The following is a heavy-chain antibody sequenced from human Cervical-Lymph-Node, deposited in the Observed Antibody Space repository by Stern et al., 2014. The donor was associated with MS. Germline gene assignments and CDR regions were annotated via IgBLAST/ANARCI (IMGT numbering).Heavy chain of an antibody. D-gene: IGHD3-9*01. J-gene: IGHJ4*02. CDR2: ITPIFGRA. CDR1: GGTFSTYA. Sequence: QVQLVQSGAEVKKPGSSVKVSCKAYGGTFSTYAISWVRQAPGQGLEWMGGITPIFGRANYAQRFQGRVTITADESTSTAYMELSSLRSEDTAVYYCARGWSYDILTGYSYWGQGTLVTVSS. V-gene: IGHV1-69*01. CDR3: ARGWSYDILTGYSY.